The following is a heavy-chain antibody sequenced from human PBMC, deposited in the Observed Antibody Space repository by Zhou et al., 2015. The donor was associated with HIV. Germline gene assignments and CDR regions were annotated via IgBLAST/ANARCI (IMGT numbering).Heavy chain of an antibody. CDR3: AAERSHLWRFDP. CDR2: IVVGSGNT. V-gene: IGHV1-58*01. Sequence: QLVQSGAEVKKPGSSVKVSCKASGFTFTSSAVQWVRQARGQRLEWIGWIVVGSGNTNYAQKFQERVTITRDMSTSTAYMELSSLRSEDTAVYYCAAERSHLWRFDPWGQGTLVTVSS. CDR1: GFTFTSSA. D-gene: IGHD3-10*01. J-gene: IGHJ5*02.